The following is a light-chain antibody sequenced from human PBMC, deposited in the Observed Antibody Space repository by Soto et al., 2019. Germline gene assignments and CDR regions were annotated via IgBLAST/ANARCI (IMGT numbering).Light chain of an antibody. V-gene: IGKV3-20*01. CDR2: GAS. CDR1: QSVSSSY. J-gene: IGKJ5*01. CDR3: QQHGSSLIT. Sequence: EIVLTPSPGTLSLSPGERATLSCRASQSVSSSYLAWYQQKPGQAPRLLIYGASSRATGIPDRFSGSVFGTVFTLTIIGLELEDLAVYYCQQHGSSLITCAQGTRLEIK.